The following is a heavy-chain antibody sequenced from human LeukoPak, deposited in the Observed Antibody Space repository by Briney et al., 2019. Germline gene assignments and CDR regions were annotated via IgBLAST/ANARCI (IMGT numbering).Heavy chain of an antibody. CDR2: IGTNDDT. D-gene: IGHD6-13*01. J-gene: IGHJ6*02. V-gene: IGHV3-13*01. Sequence: PGGSLRLSYAASGFTFSNYDMHWVRQAIGKGLEWDSSIGTNDDTDYPGSVKGRFTISREDAKNSLYLQMNNLGAGDTAVYYCARQGKIAAAGTPPYYYCGMDVWGQGTTVTVSS. CDR3: ARQGKIAAAGTPPYYYCGMDV. CDR1: GFTFSNYD.